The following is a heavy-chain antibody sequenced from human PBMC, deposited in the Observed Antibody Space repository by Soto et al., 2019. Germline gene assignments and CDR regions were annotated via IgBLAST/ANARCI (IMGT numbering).Heavy chain of an antibody. Sequence: EVQLVESGGGLVKPGGSLRLSCVGSGFTFSSYGLHWDRQAPGKGLEWVSSISSRSSYIYYADSVKGRFTISRDNAKRSLFLQMNTLRAEDTAMYYCASGWQLKDYYAMDVW. D-gene: IGHD1-1*01. V-gene: IGHV3-21*01. CDR1: GFTFSSYG. CDR2: ISSRSSYI. CDR3: ASGWQLKDYYAMDV. J-gene: IGHJ6*01.